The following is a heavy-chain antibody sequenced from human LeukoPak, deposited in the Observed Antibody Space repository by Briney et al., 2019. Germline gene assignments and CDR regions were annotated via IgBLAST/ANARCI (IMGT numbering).Heavy chain of an antibody. CDR1: DGSIRSYY. CDR3: ARSWGPYYYGSGSVIDY. J-gene: IGHJ4*02. Sequence: SETLSLTCTVSDGSIRSYYSNWIRQPPGKGLEWIGYIYYSGSTNYNPSLKSRVTISVDTSKNQFSPKLSSVTAADTAVYYCARSWGPYYYGSGSVIDYWGQGTLVTVSS. V-gene: IGHV4-59*08. CDR2: IYYSGST. D-gene: IGHD3-10*01.